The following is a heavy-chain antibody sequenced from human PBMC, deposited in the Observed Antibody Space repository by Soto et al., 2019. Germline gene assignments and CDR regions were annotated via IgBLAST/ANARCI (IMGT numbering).Heavy chain of an antibody. CDR1: GGSISSSNW. J-gene: IGHJ6*02. D-gene: IGHD6-19*01. CDR2: IYHSGST. CDR3: ARDQLGGAVAGIGYYYGMDV. V-gene: IGHV4-4*02. Sequence: SETLSLTCAVSGGSISSSNWWSWVRQPPGKGLEWIGEIYHSGSTNYNPSLKSRVTISVDKSKNQFSLKLSSVTAADTAVYYCARDQLGGAVAGIGYYYGMDVWGQGTTVT.